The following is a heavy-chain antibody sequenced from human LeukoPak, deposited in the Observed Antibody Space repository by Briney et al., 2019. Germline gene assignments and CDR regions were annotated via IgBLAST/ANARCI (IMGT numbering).Heavy chain of an antibody. V-gene: IGHV3-9*01. CDR3: AKDEQQLVVANDVFDI. D-gene: IGHD6-13*01. CDR2: ISWNSGSI. CDR1: GFTFDDYA. Sequence: PGGSLRLSCAASGFTFDDYAMHWVRQAPGKGLEWVSGISWNSGSIGYADSVKGRFTISRDNAKNSLYLQMNSLRAEDTALYYCAKDEQQLVVANDVFDIWGQGTMVTVSS. J-gene: IGHJ3*02.